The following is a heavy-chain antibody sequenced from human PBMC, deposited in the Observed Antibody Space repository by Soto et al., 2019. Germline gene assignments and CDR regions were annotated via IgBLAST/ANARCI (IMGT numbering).Heavy chain of an antibody. D-gene: IGHD6-19*01. CDR2: VYWDDDK. CDR1: GFSLSTSGVG. V-gene: IGHV2-5*02. J-gene: IGHJ4*02. CDR3: AHRQGRAVTGPLDS. Sequence: QITLKESGPTLVKPTQTLTLTCTFSGFSLSTSGVGVGWIRQPPGKALEWLALVYWDDDKRYSPSLKSRLTITKDTSKNQVVLTMTNMDPVDTATYYCAHRQGRAVTGPLDSWGQGTLVTVSS.